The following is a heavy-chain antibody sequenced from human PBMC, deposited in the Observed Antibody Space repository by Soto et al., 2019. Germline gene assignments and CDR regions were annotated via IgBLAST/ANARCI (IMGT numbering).Heavy chain of an antibody. CDR3: ARLEMATILFDY. CDR1: GGSISSGGYS. D-gene: IGHD5-12*01. Sequence: TLSLTWAVSGGSISSGGYSWSWIRQPPGKDLEWIGYIYHSGSTYYNPSLKSRVTISVDRSKNQFSLKLSSVTAADTAVYYCARLEMATILFDYWGQGTLVTVSS. J-gene: IGHJ4*02. CDR2: IYHSGST. V-gene: IGHV4-30-2*01.